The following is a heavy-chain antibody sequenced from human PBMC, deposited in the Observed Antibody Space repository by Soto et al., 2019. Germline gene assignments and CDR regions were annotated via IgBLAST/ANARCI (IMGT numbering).Heavy chain of an antibody. J-gene: IGHJ5*02. V-gene: IGHV1-18*01. CDR1: GYTFIRYG. CDR3: VRDEISSAGLDP. CDR2: ISTHNGNT. Sequence: QVQLVQSGAEVKKPGASVKVSCKASGYTFIRYGISWVRQAPGQGLECMGWISTHNGNTYYAQNFQGRVTMTSDTPTSTAYMELRSLRSDDTAFYYCVRDEISSAGLDPWGQGTLVTVSS.